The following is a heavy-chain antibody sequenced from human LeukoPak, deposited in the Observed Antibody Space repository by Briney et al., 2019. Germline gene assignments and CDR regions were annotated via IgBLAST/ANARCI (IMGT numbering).Heavy chain of an antibody. D-gene: IGHD3-16*01. J-gene: IGHJ4*02. CDR3: ARGHYDYVWGESKGYFDY. Sequence: QPGGSLRLSCAASGFTFSSHWMSWVRQAPGKGLEWVANIEPDGSEKYPVDSVKGRFTISRDNAKNSLYLQMNSLRAKDTAVYYCARGHYDYVWGESKGYFDYWGQGTLVTVSS. CDR1: GFTFSSHW. V-gene: IGHV3-7*03. CDR2: IEPDGSEK.